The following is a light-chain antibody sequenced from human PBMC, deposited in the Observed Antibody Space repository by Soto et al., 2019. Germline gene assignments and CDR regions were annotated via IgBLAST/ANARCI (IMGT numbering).Light chain of an antibody. CDR2: SND. V-gene: IGLV1-44*01. Sequence: QPVLTQPPSASGTPWQSVTISCSGSDSNIGTNLVNWYQQLPGTAPKLLIYSNDQRPSGVPDRFSGSKSGTSASLAISGLQSEDEADYYCAAWDDSLNGVAFGGGTKVTVL. J-gene: IGLJ2*01. CDR3: AAWDDSLNGVA. CDR1: DSNIGTNL.